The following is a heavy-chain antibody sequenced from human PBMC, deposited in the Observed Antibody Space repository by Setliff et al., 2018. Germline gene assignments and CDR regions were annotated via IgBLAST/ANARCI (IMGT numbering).Heavy chain of an antibody. CDR1: RGTFSSYA. Sequence: SVKVSCKASRGTFSSYAISWVRLAPGQGLEWMGGIIPILGIANYAQKFQGRVTITADKSTSTAYMELSSLRSEDTAVYYCARVHYETSTYSPTLFDHWGQGALVTVSS. CDR2: IIPILGIA. CDR3: ARVHYETSTYSPTLFDH. V-gene: IGHV1-69*10. J-gene: IGHJ4*02. D-gene: IGHD3-22*01.